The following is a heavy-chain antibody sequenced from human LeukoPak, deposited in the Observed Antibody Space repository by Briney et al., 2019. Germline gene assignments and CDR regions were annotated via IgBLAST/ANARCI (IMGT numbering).Heavy chain of an antibody. CDR1: GYTFTGYY. V-gene: IGHV1-2*02. CDR2: INPNSGGT. CDR3: ARDRTRYSSGWYRP. D-gene: IGHD6-19*01. Sequence: ASVKVSCKASGYTFTGYYMHWVRQAPGQGLERMGWINPNSGGTNYAQKFQGRVTMTRDTSISTAYMELSRLRSDDTAVYYCARDRTRYSSGWYRPWGQGTLVTVSS. J-gene: IGHJ5*02.